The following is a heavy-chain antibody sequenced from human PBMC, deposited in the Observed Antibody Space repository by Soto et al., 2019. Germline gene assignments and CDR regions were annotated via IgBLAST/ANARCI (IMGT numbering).Heavy chain of an antibody. V-gene: IGHV4-59*01. Sequence: PSETLSLTCTVSGGSISSYYWSWIRQPPGKGLEWIGYIYYSGSTNYNPSLKSRVTISVDTSKNQFSLKLSSVTAADTAVYYCARSPGTIAEAFDYWGQGTLVTVSS. CDR1: GGSISSYY. CDR2: IYYSGST. J-gene: IGHJ4*02. CDR3: ARSPGTIAEAFDY. D-gene: IGHD6-13*01.